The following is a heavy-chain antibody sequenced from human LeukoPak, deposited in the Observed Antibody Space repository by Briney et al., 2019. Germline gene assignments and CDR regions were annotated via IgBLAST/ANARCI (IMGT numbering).Heavy chain of an antibody. CDR1: GYTLTDLS. D-gene: IGHD3-10*01. Sequence: ASVTVSCKVSGYTLTDLSMHWVRQAPGKGLEWMGGFDPEDGETIYAQKFQGRVTMTEDTSTDTAYMELSSLRSEDTAVYYCATVGIYYYGMDVWGQGTTVTVSS. CDR2: FDPEDGET. J-gene: IGHJ6*02. CDR3: ATVGIYYYGMDV. V-gene: IGHV1-24*01.